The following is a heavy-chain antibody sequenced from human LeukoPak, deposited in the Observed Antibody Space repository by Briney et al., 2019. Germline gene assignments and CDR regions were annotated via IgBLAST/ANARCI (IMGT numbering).Heavy chain of an antibody. CDR3: ATLTVRGVINI. D-gene: IGHD3-10*01. V-gene: IGHV3-15*01. CDR2: IQSKTDGGTT. Sequence: GGSLGLSCAASGFTFSNTWMNWVRQAPGKGLEWVGRIQSKTDGGTTEYAAPVKGRFTISRDDSKTTLYLQMNSLKTEDTAVYYCATLTVRGVINIWGQGTLVTVSS. J-gene: IGHJ4*02. CDR1: GFTFSNTW.